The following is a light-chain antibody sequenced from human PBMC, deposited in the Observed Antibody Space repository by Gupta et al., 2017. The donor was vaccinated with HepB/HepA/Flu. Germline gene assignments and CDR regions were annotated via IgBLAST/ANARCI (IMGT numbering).Light chain of an antibody. Sequence: DIVMTHTKLSSAVSHGQSASISCRSTQSLLHSDGNTYLSWFQQRPGQPPRPLIYKISSRFSGVPDRFSGSGAGTDFTLKISRVEAEDVGVYYCFQATQFPHSFGQGTKLEIK. V-gene: IGKV2-24*01. CDR2: KIS. J-gene: IGKJ2*01. CDR1: QSLLHSDGNTY. CDR3: FQATQFPHS.